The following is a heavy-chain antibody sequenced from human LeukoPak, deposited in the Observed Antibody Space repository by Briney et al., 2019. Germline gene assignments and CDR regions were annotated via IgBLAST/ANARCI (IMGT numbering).Heavy chain of an antibody. Sequence: PSETLSLTCTVSGGSISSYYWSWIRQPPGKGLEWIGYIYYSGSTNYNPSLKSRVTISVDTSKNQFSLKLSSVTAADTAVYYCARVVRFLEWLSADYFDYWGQGTLVTVSS. D-gene: IGHD3-3*01. CDR2: IYYSGST. J-gene: IGHJ4*02. V-gene: IGHV4-59*08. CDR3: ARVVRFLEWLSADYFDY. CDR1: GGSISSYY.